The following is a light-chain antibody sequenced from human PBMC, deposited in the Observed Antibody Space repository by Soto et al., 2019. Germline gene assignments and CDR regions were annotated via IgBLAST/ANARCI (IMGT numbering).Light chain of an antibody. Sequence: QSVLTQPASVSGSPGQSVTISCTGTSRDVGKYNLVSWYQHFPGKAPKLMIFEVTKRPSGISDRFSGSKSGNTASLTISGIQDEYEDDYYCSSYSLITYYVCGTGTKVKVL. CDR2: EVT. CDR3: SSYSLITYYV. CDR1: SRDVGKYNL. V-gene: IGLV2-23*02. J-gene: IGLJ1*01.